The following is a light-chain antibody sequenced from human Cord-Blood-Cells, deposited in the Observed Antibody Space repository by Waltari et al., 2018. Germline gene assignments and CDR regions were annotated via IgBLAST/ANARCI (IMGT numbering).Light chain of an antibody. Sequence: QSALTQPASVSGPPGQSITISCTGTSSAVGGSNSVSWYQQHPGKAPKLMIYDVSNWPSGVSTRFSASKSGNTASLTISGLQAEDEADYYCSSYTISSTRVFGGGTKLTVL. CDR3: SSYTISSTRV. CDR1: SSAVGGSNS. V-gene: IGLV2-14*01. J-gene: IGLJ3*02. CDR2: DVS.